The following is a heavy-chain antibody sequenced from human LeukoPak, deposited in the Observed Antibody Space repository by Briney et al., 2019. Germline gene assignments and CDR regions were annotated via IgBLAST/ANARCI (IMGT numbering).Heavy chain of an antibody. CDR3: ARRYDFWSGYYGWFDP. D-gene: IGHD3-3*01. Sequence: GGSLRLSCATSGFTFNNYYMSWIRRAPGKGLEWISYISISGYSTYYADSVKGRFTISRDDAKNSLYLQMNNLRPEDTAFYYCARRYDFWSGYYGWFDPWGQGTLVTVSS. CDR1: GFTFNNYY. V-gene: IGHV3-11*04. CDR2: ISISGYST. J-gene: IGHJ5*02.